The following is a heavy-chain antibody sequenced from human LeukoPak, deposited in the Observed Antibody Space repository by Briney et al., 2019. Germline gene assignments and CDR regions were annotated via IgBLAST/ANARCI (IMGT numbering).Heavy chain of an antibody. CDR3: ARDPGFGELFGMDV. D-gene: IGHD3-10*01. CDR2: ICYDGSKK. V-gene: IGHV3-33*01. J-gene: IGHJ6*02. CDR1: GLTFSRYG. Sequence: PGGALRLSCAASGLTFSRYGMHGVGQAPGKGGEGVAVICYDGSKKYYAASVKGRFTISRDNSKNTLYLQMNSLRAEDTAVYYCARDPGFGELFGMDVWGQGPTVTVSS.